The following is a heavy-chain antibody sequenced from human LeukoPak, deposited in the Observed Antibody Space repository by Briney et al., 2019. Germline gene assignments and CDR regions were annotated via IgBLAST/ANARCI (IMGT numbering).Heavy chain of an antibody. Sequence: VASVKVSCKASGYTFTSYAISWVRQAPGQGLEWMGRIIPILGIANYAQKFQGRVTITADKSTSTAYMELSSLRSEDTAVYYCARDSRYYYDSSGYPYWGQGTLVTVSS. D-gene: IGHD3-22*01. CDR2: IIPILGIA. CDR3: ARDSRYYYDSSGYPY. CDR1: GYTFTSYA. V-gene: IGHV1-69*04. J-gene: IGHJ4*02.